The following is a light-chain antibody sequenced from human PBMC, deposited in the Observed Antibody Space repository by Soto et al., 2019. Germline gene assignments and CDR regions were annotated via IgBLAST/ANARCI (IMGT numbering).Light chain of an antibody. V-gene: IGKV3-20*01. CDR3: QQYGSSIT. Sequence: DIVLTQSPGTLSLSPGERATLSCRASQSIDSSYLAWYQQKPGRAPRLLIYRASSRATGIPDRFSGSASGIDFSLTISRLEPEDFAVYYCQQYGSSITFGPGTTVDIK. CDR2: RAS. CDR1: QSIDSSY. J-gene: IGKJ3*01.